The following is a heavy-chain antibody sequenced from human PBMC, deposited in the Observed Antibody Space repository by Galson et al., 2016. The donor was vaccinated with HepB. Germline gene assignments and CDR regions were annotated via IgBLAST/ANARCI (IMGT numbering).Heavy chain of an antibody. Sequence: SLRLSCAASGFTFSNYDMHWVRQGTGKGLEWVSAIKTAGDTFYADSVRGRFTISRENVRNSLYLQMNSLRAEDTAVYYCARLEMETSTDAFDIWGQGTLVTVSS. D-gene: IGHD5-24*01. CDR2: IKTAGDT. CDR3: ARLEMETSTDAFDI. J-gene: IGHJ3*02. V-gene: IGHV3-13*01. CDR1: GFTFSNYD.